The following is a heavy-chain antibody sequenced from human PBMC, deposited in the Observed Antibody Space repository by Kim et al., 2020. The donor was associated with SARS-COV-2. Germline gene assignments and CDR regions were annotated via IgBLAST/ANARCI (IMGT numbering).Heavy chain of an antibody. CDR3: ASQPVRILNWFDP. V-gene: IGHV3-23*01. CDR2: ISGSGGST. Sequence: GGSLRLSCAASGFTFSSYAMSWVRQTPGKGLEWVSAISGSGGSTYYADSVKGRFTISRDNSKNTLYLQMNSLRAEDTAVYYCASQPVRILNWFDPWGQGTLVTVSS. J-gene: IGHJ5*02. CDR1: GFTFSSYA. D-gene: IGHD2-2*01.